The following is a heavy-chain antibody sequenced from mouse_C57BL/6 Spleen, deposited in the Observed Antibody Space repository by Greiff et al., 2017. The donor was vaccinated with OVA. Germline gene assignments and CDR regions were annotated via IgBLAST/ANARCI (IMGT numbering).Heavy chain of an antibody. Sequence: EVQLQQSGAELVRPGASVRLSCTASGFNIKDYYMHWVKQRPEQGLEWIGRIDPEDGDTEYAPKFQGKATMTADTSSNTAYLQLSSLTSEDTAVYYCTTYDYDGGAFAYWGQGTLVTVSA. CDR1: GFNIKDYY. D-gene: IGHD2-4*01. CDR3: TTYDYDGGAFAY. V-gene: IGHV14-1*01. J-gene: IGHJ3*01. CDR2: IDPEDGDT.